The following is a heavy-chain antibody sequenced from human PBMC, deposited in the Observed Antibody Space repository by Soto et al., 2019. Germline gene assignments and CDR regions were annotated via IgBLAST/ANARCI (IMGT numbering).Heavy chain of an antibody. CDR3: ARGGGPFMNSVTNSFDY. V-gene: IGHV3-53*04. D-gene: IGHD4-17*01. CDR1: GFTVSSNY. CDR2: IFADGTT. Sequence: GGSLRLSCAASGFTVSSNYMSWVRQAPGKGLDWVSVIFADGTTYYVDSVKGRFTISRHNSKNTLYLQMDSLRTEDTAVYYCARGGGPFMNSVTNSFDYWGQGTLVTVSS. J-gene: IGHJ4*02.